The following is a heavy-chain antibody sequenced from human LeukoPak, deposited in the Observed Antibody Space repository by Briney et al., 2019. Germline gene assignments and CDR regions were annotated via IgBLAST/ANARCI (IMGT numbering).Heavy chain of an antibody. D-gene: IGHD4-23*01. J-gene: IGHJ4*02. CDR2: IGYDGNKI. CDR1: GFTFSSYG. V-gene: IGHV3-30*02. Sequence: PGGSLRLSCEASGFTFSSYGMQWVRQAPGKGLEWVAFIGYDGNKIYYADSVKGRFTISRDNSKNTLYLQMNSLRAEDTAVYYCAKDWVNYGGNSNYWGQGTLVTVSS. CDR3: AKDWVNYGGNSNY.